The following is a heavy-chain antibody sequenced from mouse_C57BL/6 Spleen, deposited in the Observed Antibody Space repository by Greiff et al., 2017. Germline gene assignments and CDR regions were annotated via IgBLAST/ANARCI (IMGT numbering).Heavy chain of an antibody. CDR3: ARHGSDYDKRFAY. CDR1: GFTFSSYG. J-gene: IGHJ3*01. Sequence: EVHLVVSGGDLVKPGGSLKLSCAASGFTFSSYGMSWVRQTPDKRLEWVATISSGGSYTYYPDIVKGRVTISRDNANNTQYLQLSSLKSEDTAMYYCARHGSDYDKRFAYWGQGTLVTVSA. CDR2: ISSGGSYT. D-gene: IGHD2-4*01. V-gene: IGHV5-6*01.